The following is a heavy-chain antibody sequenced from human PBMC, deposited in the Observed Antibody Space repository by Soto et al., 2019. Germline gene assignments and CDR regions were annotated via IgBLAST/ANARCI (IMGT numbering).Heavy chain of an antibody. CDR3: ARLRVSYLDY. D-gene: IGHD5-12*01. CDR2: IYYSGST. Sequence: KPSETLSLTCTVSGGSISSYYWSWIRQPPGKGLEWIGYIYYSGSTNYNPSLKSRVTISVDTSKNQFSLKLSSVTAADTAVYYCARLRVSYLDYWGQGTLVTVSS. J-gene: IGHJ4*02. V-gene: IGHV4-59*01. CDR1: GGSISSYY.